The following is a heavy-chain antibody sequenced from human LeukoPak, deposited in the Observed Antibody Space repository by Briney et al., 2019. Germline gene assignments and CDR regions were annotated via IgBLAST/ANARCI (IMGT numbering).Heavy chain of an antibody. CDR1: GYSFTSYW. CDR3: ARQTAMGRSGDY. J-gene: IGHJ4*02. D-gene: IGHD5-18*01. V-gene: IGHV5-51*01. Sequence: GESLKISCKASGYSFTSYWIGWVRQMPGKGLEWMGIIDPSDSETRYTPSFQGQVTISVDKSLTTAYLQWNSLKASDSAMYFCARQTAMGRSGDYWGQGTLVTVSS. CDR2: IDPSDSET.